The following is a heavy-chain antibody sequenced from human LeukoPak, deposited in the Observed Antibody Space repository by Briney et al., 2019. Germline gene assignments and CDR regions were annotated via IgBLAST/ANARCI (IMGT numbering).Heavy chain of an antibody. CDR1: GFPFSSYA. Sequence: GGSLRLSGAALGFPFSSYAIGWVRQAPGKGVRGVSAISGSGGSTYYADSVKGRFTISRDNSKNTLYLQMNSLRAEDTAVYYCAKHVNTYYGDYSFFDYWGQGTLVTVSS. CDR2: ISGSGGST. D-gene: IGHD4-17*01. V-gene: IGHV3-23*01. CDR3: AKHVNTYYGDYSFFDY. J-gene: IGHJ4*02.